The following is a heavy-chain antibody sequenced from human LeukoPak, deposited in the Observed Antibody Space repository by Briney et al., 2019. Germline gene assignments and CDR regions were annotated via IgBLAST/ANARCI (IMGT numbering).Heavy chain of an antibody. D-gene: IGHD3-10*01. Sequence: GGSLRLSCAASGFTSSSYWMSWVRQAPGKGLEWVSVIYSGGSTYYADSVKGRFTISRDNSKNTLYLQMNSLRAEDTAVYYCARDRSGYFDYWGQGTLVTVSS. CDR2: IYSGGST. J-gene: IGHJ4*02. CDR1: GFTSSSYW. V-gene: IGHV3-66*01. CDR3: ARDRSGYFDY.